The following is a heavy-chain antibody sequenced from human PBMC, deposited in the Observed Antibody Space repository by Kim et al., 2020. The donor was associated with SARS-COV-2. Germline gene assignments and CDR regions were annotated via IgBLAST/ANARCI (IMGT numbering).Heavy chain of an antibody. CDR1: GGSISSGGYY. CDR2: IYYSGST. J-gene: IGHJ4*02. V-gene: IGHV4-31*03. CDR3: ARAAGGLFDY. D-gene: IGHD3-16*01. Sequence: SETLSLTCTVSGGSISSGGYYWSWIRQHPGKGLEWIGYIYYSGSTYYNPSLKSRVTISVDTSKNQFSLKLSSVTAADTAVYYCARAAGGLFDYWGQGTLVTVSS.